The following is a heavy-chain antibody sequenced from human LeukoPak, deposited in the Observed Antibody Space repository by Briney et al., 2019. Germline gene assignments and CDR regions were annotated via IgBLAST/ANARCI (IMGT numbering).Heavy chain of an antibody. CDR2: ISSSGSTI. CDR3: AGEVRDCSGGSCYYTDDY. Sequence: GGSLRLPCAASGFTFSDYYMSWIRQAPGKGLEWVSYISSSGSTIYYADSVKGRFTISRDNAKNSLYLQMNSLRAEDTAVYYCAGEVRDCSGGSCYYTDDYWGQGTLVTVSS. CDR1: GFTFSDYY. D-gene: IGHD2-15*01. J-gene: IGHJ4*02. V-gene: IGHV3-11*04.